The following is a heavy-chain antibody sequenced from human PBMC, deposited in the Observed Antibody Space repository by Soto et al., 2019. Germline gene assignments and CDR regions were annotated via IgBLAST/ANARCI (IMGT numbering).Heavy chain of an antibody. Sequence: QVQLVQSGAEVKKPGSSVKVSCKASGGTFSSYTISWVRQAPGQGLEWMGRIIPILGIANYAQKFQGRVTITADKSTITAYMELSSLRSEDTAVHYCARERDSRGWGTFDYWGQGTLVTVSS. CDR2: IIPILGIA. J-gene: IGHJ4*02. D-gene: IGHD6-19*01. CDR3: ARERDSRGWGTFDY. CDR1: GGTFSSYT. V-gene: IGHV1-69*08.